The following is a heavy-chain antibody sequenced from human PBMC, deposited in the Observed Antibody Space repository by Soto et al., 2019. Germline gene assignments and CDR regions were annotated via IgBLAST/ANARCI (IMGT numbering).Heavy chain of an antibody. Sequence: QVQLVQSGAEVKKPGASVKVSCKASGYTFTGYYMHWVRQAPGQGLEWMGWINPNSGVTNYAQKFQGWVTMTRDTSISTAYMELSRLRSDDTAVYYCARDRDFWSGYRGGAFDIWGQGTMVTVSS. CDR2: INPNSGVT. CDR1: GYTFTGYY. D-gene: IGHD3-3*01. J-gene: IGHJ3*02. V-gene: IGHV1-2*04. CDR3: ARDRDFWSGYRGGAFDI.